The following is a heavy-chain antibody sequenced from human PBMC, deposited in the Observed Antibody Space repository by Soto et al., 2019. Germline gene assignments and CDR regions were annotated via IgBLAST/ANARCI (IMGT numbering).Heavy chain of an antibody. Sequence: ASVKVSCKASGGTFSSYAISWVRQAPGQGLEWMGGIIPIFGTANYAQKFQGRVTITADKSTSTAYMELSSLRSEDPAVYYCARDLVSGGYQYWGQGTLVTVSS. D-gene: IGHD3-16*02. CDR2: IIPIFGTA. CDR1: GGTFSSYA. CDR3: ARDLVSGGYQY. V-gene: IGHV1-69*06. J-gene: IGHJ4*02.